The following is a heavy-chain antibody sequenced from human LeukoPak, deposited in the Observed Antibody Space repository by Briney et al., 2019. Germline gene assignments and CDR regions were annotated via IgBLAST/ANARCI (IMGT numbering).Heavy chain of an antibody. CDR1: GGSISSYY. Sequence: PSETLSLTCTVSGGSISSYYWSWIRQPPGKGLEWIGYIYYSGSTNYNPSLKSRVTISVDTSKNQFSLKLSSVTAADTAVYYCARGPHSSSWYHFDYWGQGTLVTVSS. V-gene: IGHV4-59*01. J-gene: IGHJ4*02. CDR3: ARGPHSSSWYHFDY. D-gene: IGHD6-13*01. CDR2: IYYSGST.